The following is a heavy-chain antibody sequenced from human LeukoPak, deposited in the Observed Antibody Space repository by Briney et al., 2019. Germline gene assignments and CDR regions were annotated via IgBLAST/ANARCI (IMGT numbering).Heavy chain of an antibody. CDR2: INWNGGST. J-gene: IGHJ4*02. V-gene: IGHV3-20*04. D-gene: IGHD1-26*01. CDR3: ARAQYSGSHSPFDY. Sequence: GGSLRLSCAASGFTFSSYEMNWVRQAPGKGLEWVSGINWNGGSTGYADSVKGRFTISRDNAKNSLYLQMNSLRAEDTAVYYCARAQYSGSHSPFDYWGQGTLVTVSS. CDR1: GFTFSSYE.